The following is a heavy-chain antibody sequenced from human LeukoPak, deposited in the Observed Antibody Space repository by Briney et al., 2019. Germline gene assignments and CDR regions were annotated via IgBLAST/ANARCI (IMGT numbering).Heavy chain of an antibody. CDR1: GFTFSSYA. J-gene: IGHJ4*02. CDR3: ARDAALWTGGFDY. V-gene: IGHV3-30-3*01. CDR2: ISYDGSNK. D-gene: IGHD3/OR15-3a*01. Sequence: GGSLRLSYAASGFTFSSYAMHWVRQAPGKGLEWVAVISYDGSNKYYADSVKGRFTISRDNSKNTLYLQMNSLRAEDTAVYYCARDAALWTGGFDYWGQGTLVIVSS.